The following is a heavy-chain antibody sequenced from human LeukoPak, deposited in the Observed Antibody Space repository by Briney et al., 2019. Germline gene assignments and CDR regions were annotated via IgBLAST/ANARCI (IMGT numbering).Heavy chain of an antibody. CDR2: IKRDGSAK. V-gene: IGHV3-7*03. CDR3: AKAIVGAQRH. J-gene: IGHJ4*02. D-gene: IGHD1-26*01. Sequence: GGSLRLSCAASGFTFSSYWMSWVRQAPGKGLEWVANIKRDGSAKYYVDSVKGRFTISRDNARNSVYLQMNSLRAEDTAVYYCAKAIVGAQRHWGQGTLVTVSS. CDR1: GFTFSSYW.